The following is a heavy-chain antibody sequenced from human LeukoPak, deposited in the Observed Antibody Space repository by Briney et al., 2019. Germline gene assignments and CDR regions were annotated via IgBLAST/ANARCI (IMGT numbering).Heavy chain of an antibody. CDR1: GFTFSSYA. V-gene: IGHV3-23*01. CDR3: LLHYHGSGSYYVDAFDI. D-gene: IGHD3-10*01. J-gene: IGHJ3*02. CDR2: ISGSGGST. Sequence: GGSLRLSCAASGFTFSSYAMSWVRHAPGKGVEWFSAISGSGGSTYYADSVKGRFTISRDNSKNTLYLQMNSLRAEDTAVYYCLLHYHGSGSYYVDAFDIWGQGTMVTVSS.